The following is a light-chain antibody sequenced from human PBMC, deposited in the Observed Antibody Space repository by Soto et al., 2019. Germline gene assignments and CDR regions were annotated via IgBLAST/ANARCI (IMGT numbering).Light chain of an antibody. CDR3: QQSYSTLFT. CDR2: AAS. Sequence: DIQMTQSPSSLSASVGDRVTITCRASQSISSYLNWYQQKPGKAPKLLIYAASSLQSGVPSRFSGSGSGTDFTPTISSLQPEDFATYYCQQSYSTLFTFGPGTKVDIK. V-gene: IGKV1-39*01. J-gene: IGKJ3*01. CDR1: QSISSY.